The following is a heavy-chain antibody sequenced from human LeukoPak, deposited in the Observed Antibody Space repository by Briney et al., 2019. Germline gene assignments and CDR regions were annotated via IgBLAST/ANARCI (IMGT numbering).Heavy chain of an antibody. Sequence: GGSLRLSCAVSGITLSNYGMSWVRQAPGKGLEWVAGISDSGGTTKYADSVKGRFTNSRDNRKTTLYLQMNSLRAEDTAVYFCAKRGVVIRVILVGFHKEAYYFDSWGQGALVTVSS. CDR2: ISDSGGTT. CDR1: GITLSNYG. V-gene: IGHV3-23*01. CDR3: AKRGVVIRVILVGFHKEAYYFDS. D-gene: IGHD3-22*01. J-gene: IGHJ4*02.